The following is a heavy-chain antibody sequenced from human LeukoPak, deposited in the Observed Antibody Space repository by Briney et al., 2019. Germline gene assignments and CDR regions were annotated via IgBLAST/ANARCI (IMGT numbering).Heavy chain of an antibody. J-gene: IGHJ6*03. CDR3: AKMPTGTTKRGYYYYYMDV. CDR2: ISSSGGST. V-gene: IGHV3-23*01. CDR1: GFVFSTYT. D-gene: IGHD1-1*01. Sequence: QPGGSLRLSCAASGFVFSTYTMSWVRQAPGKGLEWVSSISSSGGSTYYADSVKGRFTISRDNSKNTLYLQMNSLRAEDTAVYYCAKMPTGTTKRGYYYYYMDVWGKGTTVTVSS.